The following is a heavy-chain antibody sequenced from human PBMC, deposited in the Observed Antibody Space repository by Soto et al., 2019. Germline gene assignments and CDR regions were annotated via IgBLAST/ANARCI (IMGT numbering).Heavy chain of an antibody. CDR2: IWYDGSNK. CDR1: GFTFSSYG. V-gene: IGHV3-33*01. D-gene: IGHD3-22*01. Sequence: GGSLRLSCAAPGFTFSSYGMHWVRQAPGKGLEWVAVIWYDGSNKYYADSVKGRFTISRDNSKNTLYLQMNSLRAEDTAVYYCAREMYYYDSGPDNAFDIWGQGTMVTVS. CDR3: AREMYYYDSGPDNAFDI. J-gene: IGHJ3*02.